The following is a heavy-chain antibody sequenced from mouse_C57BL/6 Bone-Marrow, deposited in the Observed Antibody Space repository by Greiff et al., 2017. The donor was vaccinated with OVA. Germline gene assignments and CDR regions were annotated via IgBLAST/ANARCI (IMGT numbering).Heavy chain of an antibody. CDR2: IDPSDSDT. Sequence: QVQLQQPVAELVRPGTSVKLSCKASGYTFTSSWMHWVKQRPGQGLEWIGVIDPSDSDTNYTQKFKGKATLTVDTSSSTAYMQLSSLTSENSAVYYCAYYDGSGPFAYWGQGTLVTVSA. V-gene: IGHV1-59*01. CDR1: GYTFTSSW. D-gene: IGHD1-1*01. CDR3: AYYDGSGPFAY. J-gene: IGHJ3*01.